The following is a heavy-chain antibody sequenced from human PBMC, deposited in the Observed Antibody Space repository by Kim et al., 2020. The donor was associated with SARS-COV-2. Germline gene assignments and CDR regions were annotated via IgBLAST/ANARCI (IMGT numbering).Heavy chain of an antibody. CDR3: ASVLVRGVSPFDY. Sequence: YADSVKGRFTISRDNAKNSLYLQMNSLRAEDTAVYYCASVLVRGVSPFDYWGQGTLVTVSS. D-gene: IGHD3-10*01. J-gene: IGHJ4*02. V-gene: IGHV3-11*06.